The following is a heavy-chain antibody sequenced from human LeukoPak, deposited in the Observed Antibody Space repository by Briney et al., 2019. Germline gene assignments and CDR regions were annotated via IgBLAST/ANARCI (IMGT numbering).Heavy chain of an antibody. CDR2: ISGSGNTI. CDR3: ARIPYTFYRYWFDP. V-gene: IGHV3-48*03. D-gene: IGHD3-16*01. Sequence: PGGSLRLSCAASGFTFSSYEMNWVRQAPGKGLEWVSYISGSGNTIYYADSVKGRFTISRDNAKNSLYLQMNSLRAEDTALYYCARIPYTFYRYWFDPWGQGTLVTVSS. J-gene: IGHJ5*02. CDR1: GFTFSSYE.